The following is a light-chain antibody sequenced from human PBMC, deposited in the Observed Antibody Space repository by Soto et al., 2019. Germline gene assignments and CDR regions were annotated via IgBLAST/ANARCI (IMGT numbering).Light chain of an antibody. CDR1: QSVSSN. Sequence: ELVLTQSPATLSLSPGERATLSCRASQSVSSNLAWYQQKPGQAPRLLIYGASNRATGIPARFSGSGSGTDFTLTISSLEPEDFAVDYCQQRSNWPNFCPGTRLEIK. V-gene: IGKV3-11*01. CDR2: GAS. J-gene: IGKJ5*01. CDR3: QQRSNWPN.